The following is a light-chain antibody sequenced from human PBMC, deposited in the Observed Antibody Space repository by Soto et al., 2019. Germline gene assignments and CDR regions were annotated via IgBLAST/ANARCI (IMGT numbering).Light chain of an antibody. J-gene: IGKJ4*01. CDR3: QERSNWPPLT. CDR1: QSVSSY. CDR2: DAS. Sequence: EIVMTQSPAILSVSPGERATLSCRASQSVSSYLAWYQQKHGQAPRLLIYDASNRATGIPARFSGSGSGTDFTLTISSLEPEDFAVYYCQERSNWPPLTFGGGTKVDIK. V-gene: IGKV3-11*01.